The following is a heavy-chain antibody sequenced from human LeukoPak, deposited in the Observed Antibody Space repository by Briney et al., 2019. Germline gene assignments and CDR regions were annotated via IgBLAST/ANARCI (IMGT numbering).Heavy chain of an antibody. CDR2: INPSGGST. CDR3: ARGRSDYGGNFYFDY. V-gene: IGHV1-46*01. D-gene: IGHD4-23*01. Sequence: ASVKVSCKASGYTFTSYYMHWVRQAPGQGLEWMGLINPSGGSTSYAQKFQGRVTMTRDTSTSTVYMELSSLRSEDTAVYYCARGRSDYGGNFYFDYWGQGTLVTVSS. J-gene: IGHJ4*02. CDR1: GYTFTSYY.